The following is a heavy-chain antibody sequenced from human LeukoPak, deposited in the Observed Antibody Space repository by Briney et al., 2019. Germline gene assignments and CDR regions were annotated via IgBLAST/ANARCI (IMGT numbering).Heavy chain of an antibody. J-gene: IGHJ4*02. V-gene: IGHV3-33*01. CDR3: ARESSRGSYGDYRFDY. Sequence: PGGSLRLSCAASGFTFSSYGMHWVRQAPGKGLEWVAVIWYDGSNKYYADSVKGRFTISRDNSKNTLYLQMNSLRAEDTAVYYCARESSRGSYGDYRFDYRGQGTLVTVSS. D-gene: IGHD4-17*01. CDR1: GFTFSSYG. CDR2: IWYDGSNK.